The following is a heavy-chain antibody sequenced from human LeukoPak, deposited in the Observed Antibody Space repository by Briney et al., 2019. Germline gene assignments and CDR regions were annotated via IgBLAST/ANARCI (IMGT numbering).Heavy chain of an antibody. Sequence: PSETLPLTCAVYGGSFSGYYWSWIRQPPGKGLEWIGEINHSGSTNYNPSLKSRVTISVDTSKNQFSLKLSSVTAADTAVYYCARGIAVAGGVDYWGQGTLVTVSS. CDR3: ARGIAVAGGVDY. V-gene: IGHV4-34*01. J-gene: IGHJ4*02. CDR1: GGSFSGYY. CDR2: INHSGST. D-gene: IGHD6-19*01.